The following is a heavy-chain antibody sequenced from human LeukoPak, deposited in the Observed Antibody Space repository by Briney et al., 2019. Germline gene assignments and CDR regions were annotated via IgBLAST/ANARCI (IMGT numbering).Heavy chain of an antibody. CDR1: GFTFSSYA. CDR2: ISGSGGST. J-gene: IGHJ4*02. D-gene: IGHD2-2*01. Sequence: PGGSPRLSCAASGFTFSSYAMSWVRQAPGKGLEWVSAISGSGGSTCYADSVKGRFTISRDNSKNTLYLQMNSLRAEDTAVYYCAKGVLPAATYFDYWGQGTLVTVSS. CDR3: AKGVLPAATYFDY. V-gene: IGHV3-23*01.